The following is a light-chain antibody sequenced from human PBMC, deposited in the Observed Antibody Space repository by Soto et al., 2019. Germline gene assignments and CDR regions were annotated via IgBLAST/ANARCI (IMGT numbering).Light chain of an antibody. CDR2: DAS. J-gene: IGKJ1*01. Sequence: IQMTQSPSTLSASLGDRVTITCRASQSISSWLAWYQQKPGEAPKLLIFDASILESGVPSRFSGSGSGTQFTLTISSLQPDDFATYYCQQYNSYLRTFGQGTKVDIK. CDR3: QQYNSYLRT. V-gene: IGKV1-5*01. CDR1: QSISSW.